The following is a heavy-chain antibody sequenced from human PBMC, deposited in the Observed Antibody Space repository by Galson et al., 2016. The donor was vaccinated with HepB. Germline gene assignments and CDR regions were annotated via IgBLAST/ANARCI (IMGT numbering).Heavy chain of an antibody. V-gene: IGHV1-46*01. CDR2: INPSGGST. D-gene: IGHD3-22*01. J-gene: IGHJ4*02. CDR3: ARGGYYDSSGSLRY. Sequence: SVKVSCKASGYTFTRYYIHWVRQAPGQGLEWMGVINPSGGSTKEAQQFQGRVTMTRDTSTSTVYMELSILRSEDTAVYFRARGGYYDSSGSLRYWGQGTLGTVSS. CDR1: GYTFTRYY.